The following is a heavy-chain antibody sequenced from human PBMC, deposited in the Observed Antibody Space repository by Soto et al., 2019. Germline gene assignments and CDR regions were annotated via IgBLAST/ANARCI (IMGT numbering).Heavy chain of an antibody. CDR1: GFTFSNYG. V-gene: IGHV3-30*18. J-gene: IGHJ1*01. CDR2: ISHDGGNR. D-gene: IGHD2-21*01. Sequence: QVQLVESGGGVVQPGRSLRLSCAASGFTFSNYGMQWVRQAPGKGLEWVALISHDGGNRYHADSVKGRFTISRDNSKNTLYLQMNSLRPEDEAVYYCAKDPLPMIETYPGQWGQGTLVTVSA. CDR3: AKDPLPMIETYPGQ.